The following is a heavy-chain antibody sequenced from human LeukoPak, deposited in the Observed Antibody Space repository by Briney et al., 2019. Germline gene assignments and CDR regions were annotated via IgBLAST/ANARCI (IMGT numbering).Heavy chain of an antibody. Sequence: GRSLRLSCAASGFTFSSYAMHWVRQAPGKGLEWVAVISYDGSNKYYADSVKGRFTISRDNSKNTLYLQMNSLRAEDTAVYYCARKNGLDYWGQGTLVTVSS. CDR3: ARKNGLDY. CDR2: ISYDGSNK. CDR1: GFTFSSYA. V-gene: IGHV3-30*04. J-gene: IGHJ4*02.